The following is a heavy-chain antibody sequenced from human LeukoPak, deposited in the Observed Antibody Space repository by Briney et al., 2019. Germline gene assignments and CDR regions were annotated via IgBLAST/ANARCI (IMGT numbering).Heavy chain of an antibody. CDR2: VSWHGYSK. V-gene: IGHV3-9*01. D-gene: IGHD5-18*01. CDR1: GFTFDDYA. CDR3: ARDPGGYSYGWGDYYYGMDV. J-gene: IGHJ6*02. Sequence: GGSLRLSCAASGFTFDDYAMHWVRQVPGKGLEWVSGVSWHGYSKGYGDSVKGRFTISRDNSKNTLYLQMNSLRAEDTAVYYCARDPGGYSYGWGDYYYGMDVWGQGTTVTVSS.